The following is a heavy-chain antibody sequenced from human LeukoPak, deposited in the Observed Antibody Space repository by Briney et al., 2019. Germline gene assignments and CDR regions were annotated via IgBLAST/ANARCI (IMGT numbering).Heavy chain of an antibody. J-gene: IGHJ4*02. D-gene: IGHD4-11*01. Sequence: TGGSQRLSCSASGFTFSMFWMSCVRQAPGKGLEYVALIKQGGSEIYHMDSVKGRFTISRDDATNSLYLQMNSLRVEDTALYYCARDRESESDSEGDYWGQGTLVTVSS. CDR2: IKQGGSEI. V-gene: IGHV3-7*01. CDR1: GFTFSMFW. CDR3: ARDRESESDSEGDY.